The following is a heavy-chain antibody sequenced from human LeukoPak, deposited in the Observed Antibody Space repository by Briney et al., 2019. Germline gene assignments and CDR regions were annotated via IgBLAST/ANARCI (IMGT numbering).Heavy chain of an antibody. CDR1: GFTFSSYA. J-gene: IGHJ4*02. D-gene: IGHD4-11*01. CDR3: ARESTDLGQYLLDH. V-gene: IGHV3-30*01. Sequence: GGSLRLSCAASGFTFSSYAMHWLRQAPGKGLEWVAVISYDGGNKYYADSVKGRFTISRDNSKTTLYLKRNSLRAEATSVYYRARESTDLGQYLLDHLGQGTLVTVSS. CDR2: ISYDGGNK.